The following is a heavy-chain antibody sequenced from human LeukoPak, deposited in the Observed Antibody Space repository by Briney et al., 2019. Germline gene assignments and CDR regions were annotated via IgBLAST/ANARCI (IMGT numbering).Heavy chain of an antibody. D-gene: IGHD3-16*01. J-gene: IGHJ4*02. CDR2: ISGSGGRT. V-gene: IGHV3-23*01. CDR1: GFSFNSYA. CDR3: AKAPGGIVGY. Sequence: GGSLRLSCAASGFSFNSYAMSWVRQAPGKGLEWVSAISGSGGRTYYADSVKGRFTISRDNSNNTLYLQMNSLRAEDTAVYYCAKAPGGIVGYWGQGTLVTVSS.